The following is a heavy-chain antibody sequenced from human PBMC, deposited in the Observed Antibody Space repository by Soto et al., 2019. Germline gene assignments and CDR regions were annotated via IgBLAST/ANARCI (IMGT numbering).Heavy chain of an antibody. CDR2: ISGSGGNT. CDR1: GFTFSSYA. CDR3: ARRGSGSYYDY. D-gene: IGHD1-26*01. V-gene: IGHV3-23*01. J-gene: IGHJ4*02. Sequence: EVQLLESGGGLVQPGGSLRLSCAASGFTFSSYAMRWVRQAPVKGLEWVSAISGSGGNTYYADSVKGRFTISRDNSKNTLYLQMNSLSSEITAVYYCARRGSGSYYDYWGQGTLVTVSS.